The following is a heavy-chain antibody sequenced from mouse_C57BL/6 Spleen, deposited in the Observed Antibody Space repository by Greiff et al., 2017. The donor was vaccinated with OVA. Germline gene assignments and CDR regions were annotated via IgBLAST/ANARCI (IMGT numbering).Heavy chain of an antibody. CDR2: IRNKANGYTT. Sequence: DVLLVASGGGLVQPGGSLRLSCAASGFTFTAYYMSWVRQPPGKALEWLGFIRNKANGYTTEYSASVNGRFTISRDNSKSIRYLQMNARRAEDSATYYCARYGYDGFAYGGKGTLVTVSA. J-gene: IGHJ3*01. CDR3: ARYGYDGFAY. V-gene: IGHV7-3*01. D-gene: IGHD2-2*01. CDR1: GFTFTAYY.